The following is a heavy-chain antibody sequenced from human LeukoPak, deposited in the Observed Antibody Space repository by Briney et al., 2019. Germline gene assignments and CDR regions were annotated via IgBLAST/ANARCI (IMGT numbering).Heavy chain of an antibody. D-gene: IGHD2-2*01. J-gene: IGHJ4*02. CDR1: GYTFNSYG. Sequence: GASVKVSCKASGYTFNSYGISWVRQAPGQGLEWMGWISGYNGNTNYAQKFQDRVTMTTDTSTRTAYMELRSLRSDDTAVYYCAREGYCNSTSCDKPFDCWGQGALVTVSS. V-gene: IGHV1-18*01. CDR2: ISGYNGNT. CDR3: AREGYCNSTSCDKPFDC.